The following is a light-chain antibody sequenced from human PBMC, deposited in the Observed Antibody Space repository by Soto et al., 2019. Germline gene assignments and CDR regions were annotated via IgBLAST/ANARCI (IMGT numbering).Light chain of an antibody. CDR1: QGISSY. J-gene: IGKJ1*01. CDR3: QQYYSYPPT. Sequence: AIRMTQSPSSFSASTGDRVTITCRASQGISSYLAWYQQKPGKAPKLLIYAASTLQSGVPSRFSDSGSGTDFTLTISCLQSEDFATYYCQQYYSYPPTFGQGTKWIS. V-gene: IGKV1-8*01. CDR2: AAS.